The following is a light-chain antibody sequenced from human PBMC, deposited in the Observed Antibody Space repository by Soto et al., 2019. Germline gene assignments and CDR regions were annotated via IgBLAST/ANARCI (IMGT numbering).Light chain of an antibody. CDR1: SSNIGSNT. V-gene: IGLV1-44*01. J-gene: IGLJ2*01. CDR2: SNN. Sequence: QSVLTQPPSASGTPGQRVTISCSGSSSNIGSNTVNWDQQLPGTAPKLLIYSNNQRPSGVPDRFSGSKSGTSASLAISGLQSEDEADYYCAAWDDSLNGPVVFGGGTKVTVL. CDR3: AAWDDSLNGPVV.